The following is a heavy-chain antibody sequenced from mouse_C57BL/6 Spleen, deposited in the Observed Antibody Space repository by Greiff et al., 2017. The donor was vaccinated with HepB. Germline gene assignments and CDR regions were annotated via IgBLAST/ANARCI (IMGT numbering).Heavy chain of an antibody. J-gene: IGHJ2*01. D-gene: IGHD2-12*01. CDR3: ARRHDGRNYFDY. Sequence: QVQLQQSGAELVRPGASVKLSCKASGYTFTDYYINWVKQRPGQGLEWIARIYPGSGNTYYNEKFKGKATLTAEKSSSTAYMQLSSLTSEDSAVYFCARRHDGRNYFDYWGQGTTLTVSS. CDR1: GYTFTDYY. V-gene: IGHV1-76*01. CDR2: IYPGSGNT.